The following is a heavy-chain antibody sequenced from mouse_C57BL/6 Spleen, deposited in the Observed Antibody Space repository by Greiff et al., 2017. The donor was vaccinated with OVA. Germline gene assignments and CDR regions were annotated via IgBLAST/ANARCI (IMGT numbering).Heavy chain of an antibody. CDR1: GFTFSSYT. CDR2: ISGGGGNT. J-gene: IGHJ2*01. Sequence: EVQGVESGGGLVKPGGSLKLSCAASGFTFSSYTMSWVRQTPEKRLEWVATISGGGGNTYYPDSVKGRFTISRDNAKNTLYLQMSSLRSEDTALYYCARPYGSSYVGYWGQGTTLTVSS. D-gene: IGHD1-1*01. CDR3: ARPYGSSYVGY. V-gene: IGHV5-9*01.